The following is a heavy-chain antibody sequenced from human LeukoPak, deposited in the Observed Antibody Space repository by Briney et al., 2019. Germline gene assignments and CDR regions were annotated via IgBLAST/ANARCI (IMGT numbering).Heavy chain of an antibody. CDR1: GFTFSGSA. J-gene: IGHJ3*02. D-gene: IGHD6-19*01. CDR2: IRSKANSYAT. CDR3: TSYRIAVAGKDAFDI. Sequence: PGGSLRLSCAASGFTFSGSAMHWVRQASGKGLEWVGRIRSKANSYATAYAASVKGRFTISRDDSKNTAYLHMNSLKTEDTAVYYCTSYRIAVAGKDAFDIWGQGTMVTVSS. V-gene: IGHV3-73*01.